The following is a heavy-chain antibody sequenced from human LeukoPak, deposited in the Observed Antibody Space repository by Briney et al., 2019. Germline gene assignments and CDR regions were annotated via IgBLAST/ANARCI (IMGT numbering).Heavy chain of an antibody. CDR3: ARDFHAYDSWLGYFDY. D-gene: IGHD3-22*01. Sequence: GRSLRLSCAASGFTFSSYGMHWVRQAPGRGLEWVAVISYDGSNKYYADSVKGRFTISRDNSKNTLYLQMNSLRAEDTTVYYCARDFHAYDSWLGYFDYWGQGTLVTVSS. V-gene: IGHV3-30*03. CDR1: GFTFSSYG. J-gene: IGHJ4*02. CDR2: ISYDGSNK.